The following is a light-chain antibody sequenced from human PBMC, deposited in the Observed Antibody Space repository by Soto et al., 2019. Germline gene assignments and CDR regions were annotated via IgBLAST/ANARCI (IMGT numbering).Light chain of an antibody. CDR2: GAS. CDR3: QQHNNWPFT. J-gene: IGKJ2*01. CDR1: QSVSSN. Sequence: EIVMTQSPATLSVSPEERATLSCRASQSVSSNLAWYQQRPGQAPRLLIYGASTRATGIPARLSGSGSGTEFTLTISSLQSEDFAVYYCQQHNNWPFTFGQGTKLEIK. V-gene: IGKV3-15*01.